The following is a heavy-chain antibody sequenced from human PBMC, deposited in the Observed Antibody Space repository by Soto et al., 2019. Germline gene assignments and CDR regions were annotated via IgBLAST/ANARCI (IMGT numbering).Heavy chain of an antibody. D-gene: IGHD3-22*01. CDR1: GYTFTSYC. V-gene: IGHV1-18*01. CDR3: ARVEYYYDSSGYLSPVDY. J-gene: IGHJ4*02. CDR2: ISAYNGNT. Sequence: ASVKGSWKSAGYTFTSYCISWVRQAPGQGLEWMGWISAYNGNTNYAQKLQGRVTMTTDTSTSTAYMELRSLRSDDTAVYYCARVEYYYDSSGYLSPVDYWGQGTLVTVSS.